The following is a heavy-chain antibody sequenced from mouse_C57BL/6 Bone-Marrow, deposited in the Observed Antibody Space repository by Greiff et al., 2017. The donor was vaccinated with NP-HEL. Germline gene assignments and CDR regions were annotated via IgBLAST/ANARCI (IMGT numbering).Heavy chain of an antibody. D-gene: IGHD2-3*01. CDR1: GYAFTNYL. J-gene: IGHJ3*01. CDR2: INPGSGGT. Sequence: QVQLQQSGAELVRPGTSVKVSCKASGYAFTNYLIEWVKQRPGQGLEWIGVINPGSGGTNYNEKFKGKATLTADKSSSTAYMQLSSLTSEDSAVYFCARSPYDPWFAYWGQGTLVTVSA. V-gene: IGHV1-54*01. CDR3: ARSPYDPWFAY.